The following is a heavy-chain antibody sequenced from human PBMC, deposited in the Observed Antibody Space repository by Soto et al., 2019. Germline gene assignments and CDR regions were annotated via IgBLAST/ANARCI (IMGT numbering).Heavy chain of an antibody. V-gene: IGHV1-18*01. CDR2: ISAYNGNT. D-gene: IGHD2-2*01. CDR3: ARDLKPGRIVVVPGDMQGY. Sequence: ASVKVSCKASGYTFTSYGISWGRQAPGQGLEWMGWISAYNGNTNYAQKLQGRVTMTTDTSTSTVYMELRSLRSDDTAVYYCARDLKPGRIVVVPGDMQGYWGQGTLVTVSS. J-gene: IGHJ4*02. CDR1: GYTFTSYG.